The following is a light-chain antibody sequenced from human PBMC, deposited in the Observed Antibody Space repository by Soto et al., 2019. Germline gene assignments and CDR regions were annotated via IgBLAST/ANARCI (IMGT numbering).Light chain of an antibody. V-gene: IGKV1-5*01. CDR2: DAS. CDR1: QRISTW. CDR3: QQYKSYWT. J-gene: IGKJ1*01. Sequence: DIHITQSPSTLAASNGDGVTITCRASQRISTWLAWYQQKPGKAPKLLISDASSLETGVPSRFSGSGSGTEFTLTINSLQPDDFATYYCQQYKSYWTFGQGTKVDI.